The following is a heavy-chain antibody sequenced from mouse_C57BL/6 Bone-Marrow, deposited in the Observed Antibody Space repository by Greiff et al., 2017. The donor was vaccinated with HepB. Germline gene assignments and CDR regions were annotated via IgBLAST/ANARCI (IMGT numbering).Heavy chain of an antibody. CDR3: ARSGRDYGSVFDY. CDR1: GYTFTDYN. D-gene: IGHD1-1*01. Sequence: EVKLQESGPELVKPGASVKMSCKASGYTFTDYNMHWVKQSHGKSLEWIGYINPNNGGTSYNQKFKGKATLTVNKSSSTAYMELRSLTSEDSAVYYCARSGRDYGSVFDYWGQGTTLTVSS. V-gene: IGHV1-22*01. CDR2: INPNNGGT. J-gene: IGHJ2*01.